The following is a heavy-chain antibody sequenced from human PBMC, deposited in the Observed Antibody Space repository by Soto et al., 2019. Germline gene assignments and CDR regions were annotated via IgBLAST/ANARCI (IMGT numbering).Heavy chain of an antibody. CDR2: FRESGGTT. V-gene: IGHV3-23*01. Sequence: VQLWDSGGGLVQPGGSLRLSCAASGFSFSSSAMSWVRQAPGKRLEWVSTFRESGGTTHYADPVKGRFTISRDTSNNIRFLQMNSPSGAGTAIYYGTKDSHWAIISPTHDYWGQGTLVTVSS. CDR1: GFSFSSSA. J-gene: IGHJ4*02. CDR3: TKDSHWAIISPTHDY. D-gene: IGHD2-2*01.